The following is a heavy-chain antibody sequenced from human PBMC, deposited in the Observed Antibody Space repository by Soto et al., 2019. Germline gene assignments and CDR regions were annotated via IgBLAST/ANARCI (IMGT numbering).Heavy chain of an antibody. CDR1: GDSVSSNSAA. V-gene: IGHV6-1*01. CDR3: ARDTSSSQGYYYYVKAV. Sequence: SQTLSLTCAISGDSVSSNSAAWNWIRQSPSRGLEWLGRTYYRSKWYNDYAVSVKSRITINPDTSKNQFSLQLNSVTPEDTAVYYCARDTSSSQGYYYYVKAVWGQGTSVTVSS. CDR2: TYYRSKWYN. D-gene: IGHD6-6*01. J-gene: IGHJ6*02.